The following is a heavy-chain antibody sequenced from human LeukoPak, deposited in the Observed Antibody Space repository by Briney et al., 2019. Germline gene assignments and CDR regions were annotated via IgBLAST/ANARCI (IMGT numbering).Heavy chain of an antibody. Sequence: GGSLRLSCAVSGFTFSHAWMSWVRQAPGKGLEWVGRIKSKIDGGTTDYGAPVKGRFTISRDDSKKTLYLQMNSLKSEDTAVYYCTTIRGFCSGRSCLGYWGQGTLVTVSS. CDR1: GFTFSHAW. V-gene: IGHV3-15*01. D-gene: IGHD2-15*01. CDR2: IKSKIDGGTT. CDR3: TTIRGFCSGRSCLGY. J-gene: IGHJ4*02.